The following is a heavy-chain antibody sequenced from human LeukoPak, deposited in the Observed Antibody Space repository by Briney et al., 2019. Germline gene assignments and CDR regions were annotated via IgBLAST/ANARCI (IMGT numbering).Heavy chain of an antibody. Sequence: PGGSLRLSCAASGFTFDDYGMSWVRQAPGKGLEWVAGINWNGCSTAYADSVKGRFTISRDNAKNSVYLQMNSLRAEDTALYYCASTPTSSSSVFDYFMDVWGKGTTVTVSS. CDR3: ASTPTSSSSVFDYFMDV. J-gene: IGHJ6*03. V-gene: IGHV3-20*04. D-gene: IGHD6-6*01. CDR1: GFTFDDYG. CDR2: INWNGCST.